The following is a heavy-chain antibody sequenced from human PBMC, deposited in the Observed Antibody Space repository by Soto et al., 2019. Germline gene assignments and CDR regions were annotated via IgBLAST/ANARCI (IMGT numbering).Heavy chain of an antibody. CDR3: ARRAVVAVTGSLDNWLDP. D-gene: IGHD2-21*01. V-gene: IGHV4-39*07. J-gene: IGHJ5*02. CDR2: IYYSGST. Sequence: SEILSLTCTVSGGSISSSSYYWGWIRQPPGKGLEWIGSIYYSGSTYYNPSLKSRVTISVDTSKNQFSLKVNSVTAADTAMYYCARRAVVAVTGSLDNWLDPWGQGILVTVSS. CDR1: GGSISSSSYY.